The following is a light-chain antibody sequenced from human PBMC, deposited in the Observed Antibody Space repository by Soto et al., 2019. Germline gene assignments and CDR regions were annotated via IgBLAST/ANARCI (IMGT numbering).Light chain of an antibody. Sequence: DIQMTQSPSSLSASVGDRVTITCRASQSISSYLNWYQQKPGKAPKLLIYDASSLQSGVPSRFSASGSRTDFTSTNSSLQPEDFATYYCQQSYSTPRFFGPGTKVDIK. V-gene: IGKV1-39*01. CDR3: QQSYSTPRF. CDR1: QSISSY. J-gene: IGKJ3*01. CDR2: DAS.